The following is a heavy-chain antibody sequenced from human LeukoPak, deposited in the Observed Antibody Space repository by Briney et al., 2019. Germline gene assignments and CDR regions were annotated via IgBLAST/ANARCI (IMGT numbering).Heavy chain of an antibody. D-gene: IGHD3-10*01. Sequence: GGSLRLSCAASGFTFSTYDMHWVRQAPGKGLEWVAFIRYDGSNKYYAGSVKGRFTISRDNSKNTLYLQLNTLRPAATAVSLPSGRESFDPWGQGTLVTVSS. CDR2: IRYDGSNK. CDR1: GFTFSTYD. J-gene: IGHJ5*02. CDR3: SGRESFDP. V-gene: IGHV3-30*02.